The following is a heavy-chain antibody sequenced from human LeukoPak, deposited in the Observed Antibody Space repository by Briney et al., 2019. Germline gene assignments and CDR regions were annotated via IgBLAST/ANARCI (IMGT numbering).Heavy chain of an antibody. CDR2: IYYGGTT. V-gene: IGHV4-59*01. D-gene: IGHD3-22*01. Sequence: PSETLSLTCTVSVGSFSSNHWSWFRKPPGKGLKCLGFIYYGGTTHYNPSLKSRVTISVDTSKNQFSLKLSSVTAADTAVYFCARARNYYDSSDYYYEGDAFISGAKGQWSPSLQ. CDR1: VGSFSSNH. CDR3: ARARNYYDSSDYYYEGDAFIS. J-gene: IGHJ3*02.